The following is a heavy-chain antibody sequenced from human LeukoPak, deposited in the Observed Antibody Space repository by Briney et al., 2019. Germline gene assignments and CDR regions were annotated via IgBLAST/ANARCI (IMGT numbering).Heavy chain of an antibody. J-gene: IGHJ6*03. Sequence: GASVKVSCKASGYTFTSYGISWVRQAPGQGLEWMGWISAYNGNTNYAQKLQGRVTMTTDTSTSTAYMELRSLRSDDTAVYYCARGDSRYYYYYYMDVWGKGTTVTVSS. CDR1: GYTFTSYG. CDR3: ARGDSRYYYYYYMDV. D-gene: IGHD6-13*01. V-gene: IGHV1-18*01. CDR2: ISAYNGNT.